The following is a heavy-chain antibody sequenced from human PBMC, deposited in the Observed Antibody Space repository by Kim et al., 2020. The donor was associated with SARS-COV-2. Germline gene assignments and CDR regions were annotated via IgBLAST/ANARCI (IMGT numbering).Heavy chain of an antibody. D-gene: IGHD1-26*01. Sequence: GGSLRLSCAASGFTFDDYGMSWVRQAPGKGLEWVSGINWNGGSTGYADSVKGRFTISRDNAKNSLYLQMNSLRAEDTALYYCARTRWEPTWPPQTIDYWGQGTLVTVSS. CDR1: GFTFDDYG. CDR2: INWNGGST. J-gene: IGHJ4*02. V-gene: IGHV3-20*04. CDR3: ARTRWEPTWPPQTIDY.